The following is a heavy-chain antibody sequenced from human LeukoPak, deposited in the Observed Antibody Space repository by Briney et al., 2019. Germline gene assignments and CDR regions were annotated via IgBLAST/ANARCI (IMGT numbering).Heavy chain of an antibody. CDR1: GFTFSSYS. Sequence: GGSLRLSCAASGFTFSSYSMNWVRQAPGKGLEWVSSISSSSSYIYYADSVKGRFTISRDNAKNSLYLQVNSLRAEDTAVYYCARDWVVVAATGAIDYWGQGTLVTVSS. D-gene: IGHD2-15*01. CDR2: ISSSSSYI. CDR3: ARDWVVVAATGAIDY. V-gene: IGHV3-21*01. J-gene: IGHJ4*02.